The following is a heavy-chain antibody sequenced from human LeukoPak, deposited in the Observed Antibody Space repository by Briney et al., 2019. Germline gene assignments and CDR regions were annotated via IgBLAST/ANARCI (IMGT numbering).Heavy chain of an antibody. V-gene: IGHV4-59*01. CDR3: ARVLLYYDNSGPEWFDP. J-gene: IGHJ5*02. Sequence: PSETLSLTCTVSGGSISSYYWSWIRQSPGKGLEWIGFIYYRGSTNYNPSLKSRVTISVDTSKNQFSLKLSSVTAADTAVYYCARVLLYYDNSGPEWFDPWGQGTLVTVSS. D-gene: IGHD3-22*01. CDR1: GGSISSYY. CDR2: IYYRGST.